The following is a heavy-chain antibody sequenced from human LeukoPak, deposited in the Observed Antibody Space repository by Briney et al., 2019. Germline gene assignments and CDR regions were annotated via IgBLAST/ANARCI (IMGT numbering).Heavy chain of an antibody. Sequence: ASVKVSCKASGYTFTGYYMHWVRQAPGQGLEWMGWINPNSGDTNYAQKFQGRVTMTRDTSISTAYMELSSLRSDDTAVYYCARRSTSPWSWFDPWGQGTLVTVSS. D-gene: IGHD1-1*01. CDR2: INPNSGDT. J-gene: IGHJ5*02. V-gene: IGHV1-2*02. CDR3: ARRSTSPWSWFDP. CDR1: GYTFTGYY.